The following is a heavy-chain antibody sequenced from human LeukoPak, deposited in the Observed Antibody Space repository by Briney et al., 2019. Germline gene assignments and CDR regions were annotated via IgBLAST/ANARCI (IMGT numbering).Heavy chain of an antibody. V-gene: IGHV3-48*01. D-gene: IGHD3-22*01. CDR3: TTGNRYYDSSGYYPYYFDY. Sequence: GGSLRLSCAASGFTFSSYSMNWVRLAPGKGLEWVSYISSSSSTIYYADSVKGRFTISRDNAKNSLYLQMNSLKTEDTAVYYCTTGNRYYDSSGYYPYYFDYWGQGTLVTVSS. CDR1: GFTFSSYS. CDR2: ISSSSSTI. J-gene: IGHJ4*02.